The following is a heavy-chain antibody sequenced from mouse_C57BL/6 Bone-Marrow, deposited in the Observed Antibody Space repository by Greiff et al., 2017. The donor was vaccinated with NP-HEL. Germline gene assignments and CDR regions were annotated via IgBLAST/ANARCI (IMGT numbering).Heavy chain of an antibody. CDR2: IDPENGDT. CDR1: GFNIKDDY. D-gene: IGHD1-1*01. Sequence: VQLKQSGAELVRPGASVKLSCTASGFNIKDDYMHWVKQRPEQGLEWIGWIDPENGDTEYASKFQGKATITADTSSNTAYLQLSSLTSEDTAVYYCTTPWGGYYGSRDLAYWGQGTLVTVSA. J-gene: IGHJ3*01. V-gene: IGHV14-4*01. CDR3: TTPWGGYYGSRDLAY.